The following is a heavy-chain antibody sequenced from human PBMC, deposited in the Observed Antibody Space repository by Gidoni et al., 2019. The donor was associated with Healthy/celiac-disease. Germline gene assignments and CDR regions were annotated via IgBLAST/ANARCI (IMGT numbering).Heavy chain of an antibody. CDR3: ARDQNDYVWGSYRYYFDY. Sequence: EVQLVESGGGLVQPRGSLRLSCAASGFTFSSDSMNWVRQAQGKGLEWVSFISSSSSTIYYADSVKGRFTISRDNAKNSLYLQMNSLRDEDTAVYYCARDQNDYVWGSYRYYFDYWGQGTLVTVSS. V-gene: IGHV3-48*02. CDR1: GFTFSSDS. D-gene: IGHD3-16*02. CDR2: ISSSSSTI. J-gene: IGHJ4*02.